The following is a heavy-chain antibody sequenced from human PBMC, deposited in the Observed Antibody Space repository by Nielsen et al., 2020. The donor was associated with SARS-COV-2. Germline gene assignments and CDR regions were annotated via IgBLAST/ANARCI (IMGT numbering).Heavy chain of an antibody. CDR2: INPSDGST. Sequence: ASVKVSCKASGYTFNKDVVHWVRQAPGQGLEWTGRINPSDGSTTPAEKFQGRVTMTRDTSSSTVYMELSSLRSDDTAVYYCATSWYHYPTSGWTPHVVHWGQGTLVTVSS. CDR3: ATSWYHYPTSGWTPHVVH. D-gene: IGHD3-10*01. V-gene: IGHV1-46*02. J-gene: IGHJ4*02. CDR1: GYTFNKDV.